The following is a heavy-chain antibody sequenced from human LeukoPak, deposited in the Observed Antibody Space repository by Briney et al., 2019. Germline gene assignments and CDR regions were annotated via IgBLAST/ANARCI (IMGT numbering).Heavy chain of an antibody. V-gene: IGHV1-18*01. Sequence: ASVKVSCKASGYTFTSYGISWVRQAPGQGVEWMGWISAYNGNTNYAQKLQGRVTMTTDTSTSTAYMELRSLRSDDTAVYYCAILRFLEWSHPWWGQGTLVTVSS. CDR1: GYTFTSYG. D-gene: IGHD3-3*01. CDR3: AILRFLEWSHPW. CDR2: ISAYNGNT. J-gene: IGHJ4*02.